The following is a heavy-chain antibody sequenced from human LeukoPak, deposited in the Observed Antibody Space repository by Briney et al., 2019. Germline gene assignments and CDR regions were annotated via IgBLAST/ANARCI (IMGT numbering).Heavy chain of an antibody. D-gene: IGHD1-26*01. CDR3: AKDFGGSLDY. CDR2: IWYDGSNK. CDR1: GFTFSSYG. J-gene: IGHJ4*02. Sequence: GGSLRLSCAASGFTFSSYGMHWVRQAPGKGPEWVAVIWYDGSNKYYADSVKGRFTISRDNSKNTLYLQMNSLRAEDTAVYYCAKDFGGSLDYWGQGTLVTVSS. V-gene: IGHV3-33*06.